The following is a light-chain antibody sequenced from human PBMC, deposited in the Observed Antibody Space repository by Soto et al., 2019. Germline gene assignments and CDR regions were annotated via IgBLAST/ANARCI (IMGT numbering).Light chain of an antibody. V-gene: IGLV3-9*01. CDR1: NIGSKN. CDR2: RDS. Sequence: SYELTQPLSVSVALGQTARITCGGNNIGSKNVHWYQQKPGQAPVLFIYRDSNRPSGIPERFSGSNSGNTATLTISRAKAGDEADYYCQVWDSSTLVVLGGGTKLTVL. CDR3: QVWDSSTLVV. J-gene: IGLJ2*01.